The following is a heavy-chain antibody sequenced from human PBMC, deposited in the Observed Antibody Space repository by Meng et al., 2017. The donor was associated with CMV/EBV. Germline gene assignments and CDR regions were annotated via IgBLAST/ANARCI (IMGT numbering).Heavy chain of an antibody. V-gene: IGHV1-69*12. D-gene: IGHD1-20*01. Sequence: QVPLVQSGGEEKKPGSSGKVSCKASGGTFSSYSISWVRQPPGQGLEWMGWIIPIFGTANYAQKFQGRVTITADESTSTAYMELSSLRSEDTAVYYCASVTGIGWWYFDLWGRGTLVTASS. CDR3: ASVTGIGWWYFDL. CDR2: IIPIFGTA. J-gene: IGHJ2*01. CDR1: GGTFSSYS.